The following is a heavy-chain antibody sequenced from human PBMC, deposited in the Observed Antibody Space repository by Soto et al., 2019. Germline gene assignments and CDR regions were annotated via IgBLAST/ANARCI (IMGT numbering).Heavy chain of an antibody. CDR1: GLTSSTYA. D-gene: IGHD3-10*01. J-gene: IGHJ4*02. CDR3: ARGSKDSYPGSRIFDF. Sequence: EVQLLESGGDLVQPGGSLRLSCAASGLTSSTYAMSWVRQAPGKGLEWVSGISGSGGNTYYADSVKGRFTISRDNSKKTLYLQMSSLRADDSAVYFCARGSKDSYPGSRIFDFWGRGTLVTVSS. CDR2: ISGSGGNT. V-gene: IGHV3-23*01.